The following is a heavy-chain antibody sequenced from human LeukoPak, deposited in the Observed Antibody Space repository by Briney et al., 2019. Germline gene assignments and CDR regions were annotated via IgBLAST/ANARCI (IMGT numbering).Heavy chain of an antibody. V-gene: IGHV4-34*01. D-gene: IGHD6-19*01. Sequence: SETLSLTCAVYGGSFSGYYWSWIRQPPGKGLEWIGSVHHSGRTYYNPSLKSRVTISVDTSKNQFSLKLNSVTAADTAVYYCARGTLYRGWSYYLDFWGQGSQVTVSS. CDR3: ARGTLYRGWSYYLDF. CDR1: GGSFSGYY. J-gene: IGHJ4*02. CDR2: VHHSGRT.